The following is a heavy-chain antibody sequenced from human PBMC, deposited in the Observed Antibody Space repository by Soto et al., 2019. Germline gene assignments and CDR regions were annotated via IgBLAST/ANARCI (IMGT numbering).Heavy chain of an antibody. V-gene: IGHV3-53*01. Sequence: PGGSLRLSCAGSGFTVSSSYMSWVRRAPGKGLECVSVLYGGGRTFYADSVRGRFTISRDNSKNTLYLQMSSLTADDTAVYYCAREHSGYDLGLGYWGRGTLVTVSS. CDR2: LYGGGRT. CDR3: AREHSGYDLGLGY. D-gene: IGHD5-12*01. CDR1: GFTVSSSY. J-gene: IGHJ4*02.